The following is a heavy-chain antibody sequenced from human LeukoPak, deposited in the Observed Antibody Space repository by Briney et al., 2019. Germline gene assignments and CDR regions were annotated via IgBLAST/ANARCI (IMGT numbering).Heavy chain of an antibody. J-gene: IGHJ3*02. CDR3: AKDRRHYSSGWYEAFDI. CDR1: GFTFSSYW. V-gene: IGHV3-23*01. Sequence: PGGFLRLSCAASGFTFSSYWMSWVRQAPGEGLEWVSAISGSGGSTYYADSVKGRFTISRDNSKTTVYLQMNSLRAEDTALYYCAKDRRHYSSGWYEAFDIWGQGTMVTVSS. CDR2: ISGSGGST. D-gene: IGHD6-19*01.